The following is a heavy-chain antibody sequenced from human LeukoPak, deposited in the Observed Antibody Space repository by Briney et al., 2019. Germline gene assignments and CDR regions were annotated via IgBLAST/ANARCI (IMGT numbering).Heavy chain of an antibody. CDR2: ISYDGSNK. Sequence: PGRSLRLSCAASGFTFSSYGMHWVRQAPGKGLEWVAVISYDGSNKYYADPVKGRFTISRDNSKNTLYLQMNSLRAEDTAVYYCAKCGYSSSWYLFDYWGQGTLVTVSS. D-gene: IGHD6-13*01. CDR1: GFTFSSYG. CDR3: AKCGYSSSWYLFDY. J-gene: IGHJ4*02. V-gene: IGHV3-30*18.